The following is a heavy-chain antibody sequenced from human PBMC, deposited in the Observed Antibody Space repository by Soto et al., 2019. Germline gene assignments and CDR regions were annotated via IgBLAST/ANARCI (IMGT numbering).Heavy chain of an antibody. CDR1: GFSLSTSGVG. J-gene: IGHJ5*02. V-gene: IGHV2-5*02. CDR3: AHTADSEIGARPHP. Sequence: ITLKESGPTLVKPTQTLTLTCTFSGFSLSTSGVGVGWIRQPPGKALEWLALIYWDDDKRYSPSLKSRLTIPKDTSKNQVVITTTNMDPVDTVTYCCAHTADSEIGARPHPWGQGTLVTVSP. CDR2: IYWDDDK. D-gene: IGHD2-2*01.